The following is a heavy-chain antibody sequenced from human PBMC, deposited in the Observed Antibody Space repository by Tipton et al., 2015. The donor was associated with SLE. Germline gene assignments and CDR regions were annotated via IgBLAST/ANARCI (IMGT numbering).Heavy chain of an antibody. CDR3: ARQGIAVRYFDY. CDR1: GGSISSYY. CDR2: IYYSGGT. D-gene: IGHD6-19*01. J-gene: IGHJ4*02. V-gene: IGHV4-59*08. Sequence: LRLSCTVSGGSISSYYWSWIRQPPGKGLEWIGYIYYSGGTNYNPSLKSRVTISVDTSKNQFSLKLSSVTAADTAVYYCARQGIAVRYFDYWGQGTLVTVSS.